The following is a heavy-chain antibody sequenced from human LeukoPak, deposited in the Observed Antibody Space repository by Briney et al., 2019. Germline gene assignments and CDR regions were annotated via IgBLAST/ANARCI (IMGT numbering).Heavy chain of an antibody. D-gene: IGHD3-22*01. CDR3: ARIRPNYYHSSGFFDY. V-gene: IGHV2-70*11. CDR1: GFSLSTRGMC. J-gene: IGHJ4*02. CDR2: IDWDDDK. Sequence: SRPTLVNPTQTLTLTCTFSGFSLSTRGMCVSWIRQPPAQALESLGRIDWDDDKYYSTALKTRLTISKDPSKNQEVLTMTNMDPVDTATYYCARIRPNYYHSSGFFDYWGQGTLVTVSS.